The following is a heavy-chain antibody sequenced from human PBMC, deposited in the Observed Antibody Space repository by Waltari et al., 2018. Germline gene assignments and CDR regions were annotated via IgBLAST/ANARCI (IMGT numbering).Heavy chain of an antibody. Sequence: QVQLVQSGAEVKKPGSSVKVSCKASGRTFSSYAISWVRQAPGQGLEWMGGIIPIFGTANYAKKFQGRVTITAEESTSTAYLELSSLRSEDTAVYYCARRVNGSGSYYIAFDIWVQGTMVTVSS. D-gene: IGHD3-10*01. CDR2: IIPIFGTA. CDR3: ARRVNGSGSYYIAFDI. V-gene: IGHV1-69*13. J-gene: IGHJ3*02. CDR1: GRTFSSYA.